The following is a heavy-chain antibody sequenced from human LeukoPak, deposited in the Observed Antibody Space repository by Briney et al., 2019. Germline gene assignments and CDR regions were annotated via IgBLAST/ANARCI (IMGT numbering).Heavy chain of an antibody. CDR1: GFTFSNYA. Sequence: GGSLRLSCAASGFTFSNYAVGWVSQAPGKGLEWVSVIYSGGSTYYADSVKGRFTISRDNSKNTVYLQMNSLRAEDTAVYYCARDSDTETGWYYYGMDVWGQGTTVTVSS. CDR3: ARDSDTETGWYYYGMDV. D-gene: IGHD2-8*02. J-gene: IGHJ6*02. V-gene: IGHV3-53*01. CDR2: IYSGGST.